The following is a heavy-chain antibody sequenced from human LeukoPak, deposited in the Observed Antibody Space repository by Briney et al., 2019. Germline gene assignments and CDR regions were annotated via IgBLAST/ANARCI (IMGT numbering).Heavy chain of an antibody. J-gene: IGHJ6*03. Sequence: ASVKVSCKASGYTLSDYYIHWVRQVPGQGLEWMGWINPNTGGTEYAQKFQNRVTLTRDTSISTVYMELSNLRSDDTAVYYCARGELELRGYYYYYYMDVWGKGTTVTVSS. D-gene: IGHD1-7*01. V-gene: IGHV1-2*02. CDR3: ARGELELRGYYYYYYMDV. CDR2: INPNTGGT. CDR1: GYTLSDYY.